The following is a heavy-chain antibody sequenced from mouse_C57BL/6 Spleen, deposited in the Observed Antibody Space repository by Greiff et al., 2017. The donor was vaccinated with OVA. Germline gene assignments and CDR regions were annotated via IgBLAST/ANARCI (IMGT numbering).Heavy chain of an antibody. J-gene: IGHJ2*01. CDR2: IDPETGGT. D-gene: IGHD4-1*01. Sequence: VQGVESGAELVRPGASVTLSCKASGYTFTDYEMHWVKQTPVHGLEWIGAIDPETGGTAYNQKFKGKAILTADKSSSTAYMELRSLTSEDSAVYYCSRNWDGDYWGQGTTLTVSS. CDR3: SRNWDGDY. CDR1: GYTFTDYE. V-gene: IGHV1-15*01.